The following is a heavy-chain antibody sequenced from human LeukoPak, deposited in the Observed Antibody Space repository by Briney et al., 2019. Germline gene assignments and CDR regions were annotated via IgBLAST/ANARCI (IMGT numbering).Heavy chain of an antibody. V-gene: IGHV3-23*01. Sequence: GGSLRLSCAASGFTFSSYAMSWVRQAPGKGLEWVSAISGSGGSTYYADSVKGRFTISRDNSKNTLYLQMNSLRAEDTAVYYCAKDKGRDDYVWGNYRSANDYWGQGTLVTVSS. CDR2: ISGSGGST. D-gene: IGHD3-16*02. J-gene: IGHJ4*02. CDR1: GFTFSSYA. CDR3: AKDKGRDDYVWGNYRSANDY.